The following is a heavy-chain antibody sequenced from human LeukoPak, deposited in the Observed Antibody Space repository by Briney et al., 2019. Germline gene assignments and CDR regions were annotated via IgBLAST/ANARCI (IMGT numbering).Heavy chain of an antibody. CDR2: IYYSGST. Sequence: SETLSLTCTVCGGSISSHYWSWLRQPPGKGLEWLGYIYYSGSTNYNPSHKSRVTISVDTSKNQFSRKLSSVPAADTAVYYCARGALEWLGLIGWFDPCGQGTLVTVSS. J-gene: IGHJ5*02. D-gene: IGHD3-3*01. V-gene: IGHV4-59*11. CDR3: ARGALEWLGLIGWFDP. CDR1: GGSISSHY.